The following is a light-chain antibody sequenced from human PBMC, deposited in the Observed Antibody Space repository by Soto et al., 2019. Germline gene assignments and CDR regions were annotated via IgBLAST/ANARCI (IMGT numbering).Light chain of an antibody. CDR2: AAS. V-gene: IGKV1-39*01. J-gene: IGKJ1*01. Sequence: DIQMTQSPSSLSASVGDRVTITCRASQSISNYLNWYQQKPGKAPKLLMFAASSLQSGVPSRFSGGGSGTEFTLTISSLQPEDFATYYFQQSYSTPRTFGQGTKVEIK. CDR3: QQSYSTPRT. CDR1: QSISNY.